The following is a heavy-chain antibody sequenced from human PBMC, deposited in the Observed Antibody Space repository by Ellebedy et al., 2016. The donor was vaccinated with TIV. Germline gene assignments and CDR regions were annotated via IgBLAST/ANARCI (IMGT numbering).Heavy chain of an antibody. CDR2: IYYSGST. CDR3: ATSLRYFDWWAFDY. J-gene: IGHJ4*02. V-gene: IGHV4-59*01. D-gene: IGHD3-9*01. Sequence: MPSETLSLTCTVPGGSISSYYWSWIRQPPGKGLEWIGYIYYSGSTNYNPSLKSRVTISVDTSKNQFSLKLSSVTAADTAVYYCATSLRYFDWWAFDYWGQGTLVTVSS. CDR1: GGSISSYY.